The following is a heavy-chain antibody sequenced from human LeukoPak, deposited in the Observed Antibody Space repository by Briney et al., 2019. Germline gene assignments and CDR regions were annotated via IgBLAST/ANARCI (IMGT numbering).Heavy chain of an antibody. CDR2: ISSSSSTI. J-gene: IGHJ4*02. Sequence: GGSLRLSCAASGFTFSSYGMHWVRQAPGKGLEWVSYISSSSSTIYYADSVKGRFTISRDNAKNTLYLQMNSLRAEDTAVYYCAKAGWETSDDYWGQGTLVTVSS. V-gene: IGHV3-48*01. CDR3: AKAGWETSDDY. D-gene: IGHD6-19*01. CDR1: GFTFSSYG.